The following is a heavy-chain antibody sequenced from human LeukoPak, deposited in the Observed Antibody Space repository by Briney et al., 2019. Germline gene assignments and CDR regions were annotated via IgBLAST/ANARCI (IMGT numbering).Heavy chain of an antibody. Sequence: SETLSLTCTVSGGSISSSSYYWGWIRQPPGKGLEWIGSIYYTGSTYYNPSLKSRVTISVDTSKNQFSVKLSSVTAADTAVYCCARLHYGGNYGYYYYYMDVWGKGTTVTISS. CDR3: ARLHYGGNYGYYYYYMDV. CDR1: GGSISSSSYY. V-gene: IGHV4-39*01. CDR2: IYYTGST. J-gene: IGHJ6*03. D-gene: IGHD4-23*01.